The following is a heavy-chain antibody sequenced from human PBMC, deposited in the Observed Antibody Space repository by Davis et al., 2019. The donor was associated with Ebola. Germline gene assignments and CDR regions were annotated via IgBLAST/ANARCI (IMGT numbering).Heavy chain of an antibody. V-gene: IGHV4-39*01. CDR1: GASISSSNYY. CDR2: IYYSGST. J-gene: IGHJ5*02. CDR3: ARYWGYGLEFDP. Sequence: MPSETLSLTCTVSGASISSSNYYWGWIRQPPGKGLEWIGSIYYSGSTYYNPSLKSRVAISVDTSKNQFTLKLSSVTAADTAVYYCARYWGYGLEFDPWGQGTLVTVSS. D-gene: IGHD7-27*01.